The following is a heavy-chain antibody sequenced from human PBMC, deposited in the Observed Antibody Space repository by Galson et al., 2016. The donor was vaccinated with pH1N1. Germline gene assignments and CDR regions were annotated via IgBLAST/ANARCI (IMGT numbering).Heavy chain of an antibody. CDR3: AREGLTYAGGDALDI. J-gene: IGHJ3*02. CDR1: GVTFSSSS. Sequence: SVKVSCKVSGVTFSSSSISWVRQAPGQGLEWMGGVIAIFRTTSFAQRFKDRVTLTTGESTTTAYKELSSLTSEDTAVYYCAREGLTYAGGDALDIWGQGTMVTVSS. D-gene: IGHD3-10*01. CDR2: VIAIFRTT. V-gene: IGHV1-69*05.